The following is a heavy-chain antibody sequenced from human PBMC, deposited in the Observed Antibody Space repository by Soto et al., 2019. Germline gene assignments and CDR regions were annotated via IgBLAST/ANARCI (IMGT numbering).Heavy chain of an antibody. Sequence: QVQLQESGPGLVKPSETLSLTCTVSGGSISSYYWTWIRQPPGKGLEWIGFMYNSGSTHYNPSLKRRVTISLDTSKTQFSLNRRSVTAADTAVYYCASMGYHYGSGSYPLDYWGQGTLVTVSS. D-gene: IGHD3-10*01. CDR2: MYNSGST. CDR1: GGSISSYY. V-gene: IGHV4-59*08. CDR3: ASMGYHYGSGSYPLDY. J-gene: IGHJ4*02.